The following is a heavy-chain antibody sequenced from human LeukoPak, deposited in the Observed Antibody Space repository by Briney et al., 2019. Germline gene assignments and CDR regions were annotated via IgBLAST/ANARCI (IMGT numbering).Heavy chain of an antibody. V-gene: IGHV3-11*05. D-gene: IGHD4-23*01. Sequence: PGGSLRLSCAASGFTFSSYAMSWVRQAPGKGLEWVSYISSSSGYTNYADSVKGRFTISRDNAKNSLYLQMNSLRAEDTAVYYCARAYYYGGNPRYFDYWGQGTLVTVSS. CDR2: ISSSSGYT. CDR3: ARAYYYGGNPRYFDY. CDR1: GFTFSSYA. J-gene: IGHJ4*02.